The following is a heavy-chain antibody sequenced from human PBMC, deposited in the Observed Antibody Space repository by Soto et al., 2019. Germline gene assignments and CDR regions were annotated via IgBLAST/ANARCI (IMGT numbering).Heavy chain of an antibody. Sequence: SVKVSCKASGGPFSSYAISWVRQAPGQGLEWMGGIIPIFGTANYAQKFQGRVTITADESTSTAYMELSSLRSEDTAVYYCARAPSPGYCSSTSCSFDYWGQGTLVTVSS. CDR3: ARAPSPGYCSSTSCSFDY. CDR1: GGPFSSYA. V-gene: IGHV1-69*13. CDR2: IIPIFGTA. D-gene: IGHD2-2*01. J-gene: IGHJ4*02.